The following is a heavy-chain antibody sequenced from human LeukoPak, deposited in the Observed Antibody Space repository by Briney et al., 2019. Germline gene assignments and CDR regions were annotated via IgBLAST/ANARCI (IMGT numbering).Heavy chain of an antibody. J-gene: IGHJ4*02. CDR3: ARDCSSTSCYTAFDY. D-gene: IGHD2-2*02. V-gene: IGHV1-18*01. Sequence: ASVKVSCKXSGYTFTSDGISWVRQAPRQGLEWMGWISAYNGNTNYAQKLQGRVTMTTDTSTSTAYMELRSLRSDDTAVYYCARDCSSTSCYTAFDYWGQGTLVTVSS. CDR2: ISAYNGNT. CDR1: GYTFTSDG.